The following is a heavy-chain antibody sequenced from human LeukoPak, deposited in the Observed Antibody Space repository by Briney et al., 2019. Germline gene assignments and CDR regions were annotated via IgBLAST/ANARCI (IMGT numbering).Heavy chain of an antibody. V-gene: IGHV3-48*01. CDR2: ISSSSSAI. J-gene: IGHJ4*02. D-gene: IGHD4-17*01. CDR1: GFTFSSYR. Sequence: PGGSLRLSCAASGFTFSSYRMNWVRQAPGKGLEWVSYISSSSSAIYYADSVKGRFTISRDNAKNSLYLQMNSLRAEDTAVYYCARIRYGDYFDYWGQGTLVTVSS. CDR3: ARIRYGDYFDY.